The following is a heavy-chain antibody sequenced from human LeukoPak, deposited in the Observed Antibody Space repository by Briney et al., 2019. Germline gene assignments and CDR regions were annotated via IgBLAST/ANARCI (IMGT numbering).Heavy chain of an antibody. CDR2: INWNGAST. CDR1: GFTFYDYG. J-gene: IGHJ5*02. CDR3: ARRLRYCSSSSCRGLTGFDP. V-gene: IGHV3-20*04. Sequence: GGSVRLSCAASGFTFYDYGMSWDRHAPGKGREGVSGINWNGASTVYADSVKGRFTMSRDNAKNSPYLEMNSLRAEDMALYYCARRLRYCSSSSCRGLTGFDPWGQGTLVTVSS. D-gene: IGHD2-2*01.